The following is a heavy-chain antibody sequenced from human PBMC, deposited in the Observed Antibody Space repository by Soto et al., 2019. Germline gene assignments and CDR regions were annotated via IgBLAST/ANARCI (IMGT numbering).Heavy chain of an antibody. J-gene: IGHJ6*02. Sequence: GGSLRLSCAASGFTFSSYAMSWVRQAPGKGLEWVSAISGSGGSTYYADSVKGRFTISRDNSKNTLYLQMNSLRAEDTAVYYCAKVRRRDTAMFTDYYYYGMDVWGQGTTVTVSS. CDR3: AKVRRRDTAMFTDYYYYGMDV. CDR1: GFTFSSYA. D-gene: IGHD5-18*01. CDR2: ISGSGGST. V-gene: IGHV3-23*01.